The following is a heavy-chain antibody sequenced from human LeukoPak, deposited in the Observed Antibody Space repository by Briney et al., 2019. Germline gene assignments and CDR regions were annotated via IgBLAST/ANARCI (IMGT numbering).Heavy chain of an antibody. CDR3: ARLPVRYYDFWSGYSGWFDP. CDR1: GYTFPSFG. D-gene: IGHD3-3*01. J-gene: IGHJ5*02. V-gene: IGHV1-18*01. CDR2: FTPYNGNT. Sequence: GASVKVSCKASGYTFPSFGTTWCGKPPDQGLGWMGWFTPYNGNTNYAQKLQGRVTMTTDTSTSTACMELRSLRSDDTAVYYCARLPVRYYDFWSGYSGWFDPWGQGTLVTVSS.